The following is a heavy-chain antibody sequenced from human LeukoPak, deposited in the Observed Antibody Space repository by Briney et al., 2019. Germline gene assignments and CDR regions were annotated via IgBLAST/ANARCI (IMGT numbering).Heavy chain of an antibody. CDR3: ARHRARRGAFDI. CDR2: INHSGST. CDR1: GGSISSYY. V-gene: IGHV4-34*01. J-gene: IGHJ3*02. Sequence: SETLSLTCTVSGGSISSYYWSWIRQPPGKGLEWIGEINHSGSTNYNPSLKSRVTISVDTSKNQFSLKLSSVTAADTAVYYCARHRARRGAFDIWGQGTMVTVSS.